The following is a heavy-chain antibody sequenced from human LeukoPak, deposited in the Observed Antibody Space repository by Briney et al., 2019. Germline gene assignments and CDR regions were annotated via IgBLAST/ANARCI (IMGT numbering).Heavy chain of an antibody. CDR2: INPNSGGT. V-gene: IGHV1-2*02. CDR3: ARSTTPNENEYFEH. CDR1: GYTFTGYY. J-gene: IGHJ1*01. Sequence: ASVKVSCKASGYTFTGYYIHWVRQAPGQRLEWMGWINPNSGGTNYIQKFQGRVTMTRDTSISTAYMELSRLRSDDTAVYYCARSTTPNENEYFEHWGQGTLVTVSS. D-gene: IGHD2/OR15-2a*01.